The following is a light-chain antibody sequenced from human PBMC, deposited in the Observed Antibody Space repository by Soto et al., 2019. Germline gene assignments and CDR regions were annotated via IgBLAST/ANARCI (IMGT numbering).Light chain of an antibody. CDR3: QSYDSSLSVVV. J-gene: IGLJ2*01. CDR1: SSNIGAGYD. V-gene: IGLV1-40*01. Sequence: QPVLTQPPSVSGAPGQRVTISCTGSSSNIGAGYDVHWYQQLPGTAPKLLIYGNSNRPSGVPDRFSGSKSGTSASLAITGLRAEDEADYYCQSYDSSLSVVVFGGGTKVTVL. CDR2: GNS.